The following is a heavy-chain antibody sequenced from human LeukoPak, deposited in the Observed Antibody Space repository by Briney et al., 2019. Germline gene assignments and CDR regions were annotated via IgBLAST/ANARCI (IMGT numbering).Heavy chain of an antibody. CDR3: ARGTVTTTAAFDY. J-gene: IGHJ4*02. Sequence: SETLSLTCAVYGGSFSGYYWSWIRQPPGKGLEWIGSIYYSGSTYYNPSLKSRVTISVDTSKNQFSLKLSSVTAADTAVYYCARGTVTTTAAFDYWGQGTLVTVSS. CDR2: IYYSGST. V-gene: IGHV4-34*01. CDR1: GGSFSGYY. D-gene: IGHD4-17*01.